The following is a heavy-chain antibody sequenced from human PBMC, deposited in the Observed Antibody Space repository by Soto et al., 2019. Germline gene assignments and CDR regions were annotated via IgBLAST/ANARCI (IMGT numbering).Heavy chain of an antibody. J-gene: IGHJ6*02. V-gene: IGHV1-69*12. D-gene: IGHD4-17*01. CDR3: GRGAASKIVVTTYYGMDV. Sequence: QVQLVQSGAEVKKPGSSVKVSCKASGGTLSNYGISWVRQAPGQGLEWMGGIIPVFGTPNYAQKFQGRVTNSVDESTTTVYMEVSSLTSEDTAVYYCGRGAASKIVVTTYYGMDVWGQGTTVTVSS. CDR2: IIPVFGTP. CDR1: GGTLSNYG.